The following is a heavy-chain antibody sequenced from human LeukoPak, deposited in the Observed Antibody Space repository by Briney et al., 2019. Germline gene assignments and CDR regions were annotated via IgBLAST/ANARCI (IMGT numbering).Heavy chain of an antibody. V-gene: IGHV3-53*01. D-gene: IGHD6-19*01. J-gene: IGHJ4*02. CDR2: IYSGGNT. CDR3: ARGDSSGYYYFDY. CDR1: GFTVSSNY. Sequence: GGSLRLSCAASGFTVSSNYMSWVRQAPGKGLEWVSVIYSGGNTYYADSVKGRFTISRDNSKNTLYLQMNSLRAEDTAVYHCARGDSSGYYYFDYWGQGTLVTVSS.